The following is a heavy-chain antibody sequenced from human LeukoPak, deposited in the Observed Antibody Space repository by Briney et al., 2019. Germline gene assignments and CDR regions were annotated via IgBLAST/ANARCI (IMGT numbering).Heavy chain of an antibody. V-gene: IGHV3-23*01. D-gene: IGHD3-22*01. J-gene: IGHJ4*02. CDR3: AXDVRITMIVVVITTLFDX. CDR1: GFTFSSYA. Sequence: GGSLRLSCAASGFTFSSYAMSWVRQAPGKGLEWVSAISGSGGSTYYADSVKGRFTISRDNSKNTLYLQMNSLRAEDTAVYYCAXDVRITMIVVVITTLFDXWGQGXLVAV. CDR2: ISGSGGST.